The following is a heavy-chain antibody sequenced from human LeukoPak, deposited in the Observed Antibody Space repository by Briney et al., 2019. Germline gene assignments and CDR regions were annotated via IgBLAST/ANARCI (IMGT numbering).Heavy chain of an antibody. D-gene: IGHD5-12*01. Sequence: GGSLRLSCAASGFTVSSNYMSWVRQAPGKGLEWVSLIYDDCSTYYTNSVKGRFNISRDDSKNTLSLQMNSLRAEDTAVYDCTNLRGGYDLVYWGQGTLVTVSS. CDR2: IYDDCST. J-gene: IGHJ4*02. V-gene: IGHV3-66*01. CDR3: TNLRGGYDLVY. CDR1: GFTVSSNY.